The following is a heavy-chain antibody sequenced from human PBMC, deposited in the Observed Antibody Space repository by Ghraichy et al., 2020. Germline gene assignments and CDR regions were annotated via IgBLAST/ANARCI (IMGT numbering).Heavy chain of an antibody. CDR2: IIPIFGTA. CDR3: ARSSTLWFGELLPRTDPPNYYYYMDV. V-gene: IGHV1-69*06. J-gene: IGHJ6*03. D-gene: IGHD3-10*01. CDR1: GGTFSSYA. Sequence: SVKVSCKASGGTFSSYAISWVRQAPGQGLEWMGGIIPIFGTANYAQKFQGRVTITADKSTSTAYMELSSLRSEDTAVYYCARSSTLWFGELLPRTDPPNYYYYMDVWGKGTTVTVSS.